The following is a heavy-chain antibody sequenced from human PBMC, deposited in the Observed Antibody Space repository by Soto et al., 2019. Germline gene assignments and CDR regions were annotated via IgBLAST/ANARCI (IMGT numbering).Heavy chain of an antibody. CDR2: INPNSGGT. J-gene: IGHJ6*02. CDR3: ARGEYQLLSHYYYGMDV. V-gene: IGHV1-2*02. Sequence: ASVKVSCKASGYTFTGYYMHWVRQAPGQGLEWMGWINPNSGGTNYAQKFQGRVTMTRDTSISTAYMELSRLRSDDTAVYYCARGEYQLLSHYYYGMDVWGQGTTVTVSS. D-gene: IGHD2-2*01. CDR1: GYTFTGYY.